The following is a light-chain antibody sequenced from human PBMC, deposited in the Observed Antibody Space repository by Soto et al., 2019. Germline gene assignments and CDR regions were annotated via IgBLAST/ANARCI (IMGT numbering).Light chain of an antibody. V-gene: IGKV3-15*01. Sequence: EIVMTQSPATLSVSPGERVSLSCRASQSVGSNIAWYQQKPGQAPRLLIYGTSTRATGIPARFSGSGSGTEFTLTISGLQSEDFAIYFCQQYKNWPPYTFGQGTKVDIK. CDR2: GTS. CDR3: QQYKNWPPYT. J-gene: IGKJ2*01. CDR1: QSVGSN.